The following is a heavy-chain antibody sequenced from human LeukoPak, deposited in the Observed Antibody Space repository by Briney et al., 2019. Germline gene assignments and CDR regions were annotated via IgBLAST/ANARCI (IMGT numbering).Heavy chain of an antibody. CDR1: GFTFSDYG. D-gene: IGHD6-13*01. V-gene: IGHV3-30*03. Sequence: PGGSLRLSCAALGFTFSDYGMHWVRQAPGKGLEWVTVISYDGSNKYYGDSVKGRFTISRDNSKNTLYLQMNSLRVEDTAVYYCARGGAHSSSNCDYWGQGTLVTVSS. CDR2: ISYDGSNK. J-gene: IGHJ4*02. CDR3: ARGGAHSSSNCDY.